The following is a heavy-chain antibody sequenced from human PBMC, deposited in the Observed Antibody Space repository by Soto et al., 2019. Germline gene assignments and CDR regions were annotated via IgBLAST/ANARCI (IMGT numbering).Heavy chain of an antibody. CDR2: INHSGST. CDR1: GGSFSGYY. CDR3: ARGKLYYDFWSGYYTPRYGMDV. Sequence: SETLSLTCAVYGGSFSGYYWSWIRQPPGKGLEWIGEINHSGSTNYNPSLKSRVTISVDTSKNQFSLKLSSVTAADTAVYYCARGKLYYDFWSGYYTPRYGMDVWGQGTTVT. J-gene: IGHJ6*02. V-gene: IGHV4-34*01. D-gene: IGHD3-3*01.